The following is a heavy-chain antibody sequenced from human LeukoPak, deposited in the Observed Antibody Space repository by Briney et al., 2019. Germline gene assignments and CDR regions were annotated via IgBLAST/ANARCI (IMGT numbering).Heavy chain of an antibody. D-gene: IGHD6-6*01. CDR2: ISSSGSTI. CDR1: GFTFSDYY. CDR3: AKPKYHYSSSSASDY. J-gene: IGHJ4*02. Sequence: GGSLRLSCAASGFTFSDYYMSWIRQAPGKGLEWVSYISSSGSTIYYADSVKGRFTISRDNAKNSLYLQMNSLRAEDTAVYYCAKPKYHYSSSSASDYWGQGTLVTVSS. V-gene: IGHV3-11*04.